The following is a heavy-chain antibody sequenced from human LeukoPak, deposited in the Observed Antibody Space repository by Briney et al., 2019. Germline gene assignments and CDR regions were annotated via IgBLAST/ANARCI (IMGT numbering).Heavy chain of an antibody. V-gene: IGHV4-59*08. CDR3: ARSRHTQRYYYDSSGYYPFDY. CDR1: GGSISSYY. CDR2: IYYSGST. Sequence: SETLSLTCTVSGGSISSYYWSWIRQPPGKGLEWIGYIYYSGSTNYNPSLKSRVTISVDTSKNQFSLKLSSVTAADTAVYYCARSRHTQRYYYDSSGYYPFDYWGQGTLVTVSS. J-gene: IGHJ4*02. D-gene: IGHD3-22*01.